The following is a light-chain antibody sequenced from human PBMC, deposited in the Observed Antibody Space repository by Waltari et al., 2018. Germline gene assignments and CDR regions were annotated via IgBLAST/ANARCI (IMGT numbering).Light chain of an antibody. J-gene: IGLJ2*01. Sequence: QSVLTQPPSMSGAPGQRVSISCAGSNSNLGSYYVQWYQQLPGMAPKLLIFETYKRPSGVSDRFSGSQSGTSASLTITGLQSEDEADYYCQSYDNDLNTVLFGGGTRLTVL. V-gene: IGLV1-40*01. CDR1: NSNLGSYY. CDR2: ETY. CDR3: QSYDNDLNTVL.